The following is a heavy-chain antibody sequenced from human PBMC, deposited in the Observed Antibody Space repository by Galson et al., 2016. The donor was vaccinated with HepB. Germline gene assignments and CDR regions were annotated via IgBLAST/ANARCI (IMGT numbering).Heavy chain of an antibody. D-gene: IGHD6-13*01. CDR3: VKETGWGSSWDSYYGMDV. Sequence: SLRLSCAASGFTFSSYGMSWVRQAPGKGLEWVAVIWYHGYTKYYSDSVKGRFTISRDNSKNTLYLQMSSLRAEDTAVYHCVKETGWGSSWDSYYGMDVWGQGSTVAVSS. CDR2: IWYHGYTK. V-gene: IGHV3-33*06. CDR1: GFTFSSYG. J-gene: IGHJ6*02.